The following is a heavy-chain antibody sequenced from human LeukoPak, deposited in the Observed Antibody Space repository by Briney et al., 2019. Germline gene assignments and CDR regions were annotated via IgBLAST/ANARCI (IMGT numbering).Heavy chain of an antibody. CDR1: GFRFSSYA. D-gene: IGHD6-19*01. Sequence: PGGSLRLSCAASGFRFSSYAMSWVRQTPGKGLEWVSYISSSSSTIYYADSVKGRFTISRDNAKNSLYLQMNSLRAEDTAVYYCAREAPWAVARARGAFDIWGQGTMVTVSS. V-gene: IGHV3-48*04. J-gene: IGHJ3*02. CDR2: ISSSSSTI. CDR3: AREAPWAVARARGAFDI.